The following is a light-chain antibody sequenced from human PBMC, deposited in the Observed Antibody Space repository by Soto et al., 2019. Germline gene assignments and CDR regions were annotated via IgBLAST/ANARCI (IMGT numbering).Light chain of an antibody. J-gene: IGKJ2*01. CDR3: QHYEGSPRT. CDR1: QAVNNDY. CDR2: GVF. V-gene: IGKV3-20*01. Sequence: ETVLTQSPCTVSLSPGERATLSCTTSQAVNNDYLAWYQQKPGQAPRLLIYGVFNRATGIPDRFSGSGSGTYFTLTISGLEPEDSAIYYCQHYEGSPRTFGQGTNVEI.